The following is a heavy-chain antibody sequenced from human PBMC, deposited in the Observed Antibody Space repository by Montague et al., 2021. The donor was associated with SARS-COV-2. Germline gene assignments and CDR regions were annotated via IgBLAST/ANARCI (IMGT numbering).Heavy chain of an antibody. CDR3: SRQDGMSTLIPGSLDH. CDR2: INFSGNS. CDR1: GVSISSCDCN. J-gene: IGHJ4*02. V-gene: IGHV4-39*01. D-gene: IGHD5/OR15-5a*01. Sequence: SETLSLTCTVSGVSISSCDCNWGWQSPPKGMGLVWNGSINFSGNSYYNPSLQSRVTISVDTSKNQFSLRLRSVTAADMAVYYCSRQDGMSTLIPGSLDHWGQGTLVTVSS.